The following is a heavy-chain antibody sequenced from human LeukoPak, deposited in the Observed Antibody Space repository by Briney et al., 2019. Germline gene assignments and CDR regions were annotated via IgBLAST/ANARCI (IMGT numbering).Heavy chain of an antibody. CDR2: IYSSGNT. V-gene: IGHV4-4*07. Sequence: SETLSLTRTVSSGSISNYYWSWIRQPAGKGLEWIGRIYSSGNTNYNPSFKSRVTMSVDTSKNQLSLKLSSVTAADTAVYYCARPERGFWGQGTLVTVSS. D-gene: IGHD3-10*01. J-gene: IGHJ4*02. CDR1: SGSISNYY. CDR3: ARPERGF.